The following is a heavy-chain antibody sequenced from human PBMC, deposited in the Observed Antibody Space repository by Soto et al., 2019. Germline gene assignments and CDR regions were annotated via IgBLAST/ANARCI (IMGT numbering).Heavy chain of an antibody. J-gene: IGHJ4*02. Sequence: SETLSLTCTVSGGSISSYYWSWIRQPPGKGLEWIGYIYYSGSTNYNPSLKSRVTISVDTSKNQFSLKLSSVTAADTAVYYCARGTRDNWNYADTEYYFDYWGQGTLVTVSS. V-gene: IGHV4-59*01. CDR3: ARGTRDNWNYADTEYYFDY. CDR1: GGSISSYY. CDR2: IYYSGST. D-gene: IGHD1-7*01.